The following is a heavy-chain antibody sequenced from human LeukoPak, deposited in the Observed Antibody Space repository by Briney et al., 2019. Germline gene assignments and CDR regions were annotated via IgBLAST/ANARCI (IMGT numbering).Heavy chain of an antibody. D-gene: IGHD1-26*01. CDR2: IYYSGST. CDR1: GGSISSFY. V-gene: IGHV4-59*08. CDR3: ARGWDFDH. J-gene: IGHJ4*02. Sequence: SEALSLTCTVSGGSISSFYWSWIRQPPGKGLEWIGEIYYSGSTNYSPSLKSRVTISVDMSKNQFSLRLSSVTAADTAVYYCARGWDFDHWGQGTLVTVSS.